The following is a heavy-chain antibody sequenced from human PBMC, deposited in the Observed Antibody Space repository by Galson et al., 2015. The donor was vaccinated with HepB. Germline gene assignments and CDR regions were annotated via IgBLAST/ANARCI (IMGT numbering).Heavy chain of an antibody. V-gene: IGHV6-1*01. CDR1: GDSVSSYSAA. CDR2: TYYRSTWYN. J-gene: IGHJ3*02. Sequence: CAISGDSVSSYSAAWHWIRQSPSRGLEWLGRTYYRSTWYNDYAVSVKSRMTINSDTSKNQFSLQVNSVTPEDAAIYYCTRGRRRDEGFGIWGPGTMVIVSS. CDR3: TRGRRRDEGFGI. D-gene: IGHD1-14*01.